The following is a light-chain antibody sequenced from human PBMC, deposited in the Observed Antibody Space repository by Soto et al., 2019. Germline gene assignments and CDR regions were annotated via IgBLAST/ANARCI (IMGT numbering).Light chain of an antibody. CDR1: SSDVVDYKY. Sequence: QSALTQPASVSVSPGQSITISCTGASSDVVDYKYVSWYQQHPGKAPKLMIYDVTNRPSGVSNRFSGSKSGNTASLTISGLQTEDEADYYCHSYRNSDSLVVFGGGTKLTVL. J-gene: IGLJ3*02. V-gene: IGLV2-14*03. CDR3: HSYRNSDSLVV. CDR2: DVT.